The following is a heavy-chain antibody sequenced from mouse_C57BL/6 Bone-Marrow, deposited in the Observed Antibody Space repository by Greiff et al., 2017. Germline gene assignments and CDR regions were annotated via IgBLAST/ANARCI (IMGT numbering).Heavy chain of an antibody. V-gene: IGHV5-4*03. CDR1: GFTFSSYA. J-gene: IGHJ3*01. D-gene: IGHD4-1*01. Sequence: EVMLVESGGGLVKPGGSLKLSCAASGFTFSSYAMSWVRQTPEKRLEWVATISDGGSYTYYPDNVKGRFTISRDNAKNNLYLQMSHLKSEDTAMLYGARVSAGTGLAYWGQGTLVTVSA. CDR3: ARVSAGTGLAY. CDR2: ISDGGSYT.